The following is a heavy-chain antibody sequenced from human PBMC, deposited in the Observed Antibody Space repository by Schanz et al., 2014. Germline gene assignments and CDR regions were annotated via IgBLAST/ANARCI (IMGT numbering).Heavy chain of an antibody. CDR3: ARGGARRFPVVPDAIQGLRGHYYYYYLDV. CDR2: IYSRGSS. V-gene: IGHV4-4*08. Sequence: QVQLQESGPGLLKPSETLSLTCTVSGGSIRSYFWSWIRQPPGKGLEWIGRIYSRGSSTYNPSLKGRAPIPIDPPTTQSPRKLTSVPAADTAVYYCARGGARRFPVVPDAIQGLRGHYYYYYLDVWGKGTTVTASS. D-gene: IGHD2-2*02. J-gene: IGHJ6*03. CDR1: GGSIRSYF.